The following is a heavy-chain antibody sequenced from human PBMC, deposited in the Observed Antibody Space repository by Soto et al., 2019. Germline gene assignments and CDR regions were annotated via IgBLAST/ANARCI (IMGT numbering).Heavy chain of an antibody. V-gene: IGHV3-13*01. CDR1: GFTFSSYD. CDR2: IGTAGDT. D-gene: IGHD1-7*01. Sequence: EVQLVESGGGLVQPGGSLRLSCAASGFTFSSYDMHWVRQATGKGLEWVSAIGTAGDTYYPGSVKGRFTISRENAKNSLYLQMNSLRAGDTAVYYFARAVLARLTGITGTTHQYWYFDLWGRGTLVTVSS. CDR3: ARAVLARLTGITGTTHQYWYFDL. J-gene: IGHJ2*01.